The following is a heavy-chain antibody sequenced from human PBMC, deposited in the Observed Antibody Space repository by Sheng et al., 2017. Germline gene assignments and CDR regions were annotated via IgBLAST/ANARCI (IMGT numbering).Heavy chain of an antibody. CDR1: GFSFSITW. V-gene: IGHV3-15*01. D-gene: IGHD1-26*01. CDR3: TTDQVGFGMDV. CDR2: IKSETDGGTT. Sequence: EVRLVESGGGLIKPGGSLRLSCAASGFSFSITWMSWVRQAPGKGLEWVGRIKSETDGGTTDYAAPLKGRFTISRDNSKDMLFLQMNSLKTEDSAVYYCTTDQVGFGMDVWGRGTTGHRLL. J-gene: IGHJ6*02.